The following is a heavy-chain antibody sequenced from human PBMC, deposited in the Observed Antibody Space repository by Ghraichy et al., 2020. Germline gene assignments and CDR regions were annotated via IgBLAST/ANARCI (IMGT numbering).Heavy chain of an antibody. D-gene: IGHD2-2*01. CDR3: ARDGLPAAIFSVDWFDP. CDR1: GFTFSSYW. V-gene: IGHV3-7*03. J-gene: IGHJ5*02. Sequence: GESLNISCAASGFTFSSYWMSWVRQAPGKGLEWVANIKQDGSEKYYVDSVKGRFTISRDNAKNSLYLQMNSLRAEDTAVYYCARDGLPAAIFSVDWFDPWGQGTLVTVSS. CDR2: IKQDGSEK.